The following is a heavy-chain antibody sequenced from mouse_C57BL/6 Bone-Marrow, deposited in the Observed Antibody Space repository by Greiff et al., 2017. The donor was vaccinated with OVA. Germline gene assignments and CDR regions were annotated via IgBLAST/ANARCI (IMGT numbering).Heavy chain of an antibody. CDR1: GFTFSSYA. D-gene: IGHD1-2*01. V-gene: IGHV5-4*01. CDR2: ISDGGSYT. CDR3: ARDDYYGLYAMDY. J-gene: IGHJ4*01. Sequence: EVKLVESGGGLVKPGGSLKLSCAASGFTFSSYAMSWVRQTPEKRLEWVATISDGGSYTYYPDNVKGRFTISRDNAKNNLYLQMSHLKSEDTAMYYCARDDYYGLYAMDYWGQGTSVTVSS.